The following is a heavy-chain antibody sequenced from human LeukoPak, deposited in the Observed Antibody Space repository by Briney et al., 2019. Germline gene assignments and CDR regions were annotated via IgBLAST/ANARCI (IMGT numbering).Heavy chain of an antibody. D-gene: IGHD3-10*01. CDR2: INHSRST. CDR1: GGSFSGYY. J-gene: IGHJ4*02. V-gene: IGHV4-34*01. Sequence: SETLSLTCAVYGGSFSGYYWSWIRQPPGKGLEWIGEINHSRSTNYNPSLKSRVTISVDTSKNQFSLKLSSVTAADTAVYYCARGRVVRGVMAYWGQGTLVTVSS. CDR3: ARGRVVRGVMAY.